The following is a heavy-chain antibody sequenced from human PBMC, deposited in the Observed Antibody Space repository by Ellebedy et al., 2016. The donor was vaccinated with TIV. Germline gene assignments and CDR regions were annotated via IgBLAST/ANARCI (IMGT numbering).Heavy chain of an antibody. J-gene: IGHJ3*02. V-gene: IGHV3-74*01. CDR1: GFTFSNYW. Sequence: GESLKISCAASGFTFSNYWMNWFRQIPGKGLVWVSRIKTDGSATSYADSVKGRFTISRDNAKKTLDLQMNSLRVEDTAVYYCAVLAGITVIVVDDFDMWGQGTMVTVSS. CDR3: AVLAGITVIVVDDFDM. CDR2: IKTDGSAT. D-gene: IGHD3-22*01.